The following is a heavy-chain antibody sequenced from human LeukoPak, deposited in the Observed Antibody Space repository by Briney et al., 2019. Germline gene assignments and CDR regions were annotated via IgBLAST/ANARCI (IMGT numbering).Heavy chain of an antibody. J-gene: IGHJ4*02. CDR3: ARGASEYYFHY. Sequence: ASVKVSCKASGYXFTSYYIHWVRQAPGQGREWMGIINPDGGIPTYAQKFQGRVTMTRDTSTSTVYMELSSLRSEDTAFYYCARGASEYYFHYWGQGTLVTVSS. CDR1: GYXFTSYY. V-gene: IGHV1-46*01. CDR2: INPDGGIP.